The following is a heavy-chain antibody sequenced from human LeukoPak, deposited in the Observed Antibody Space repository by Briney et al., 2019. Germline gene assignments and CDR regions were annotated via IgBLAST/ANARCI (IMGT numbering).Heavy chain of an antibody. Sequence: GGSLRLSCAASGFTFSSYSMNWVRQAPGKGLEWVSSISSSSSYIYYADSVKGRFTISRDNAKNSLYLQMNSLRAEDTAVYYCARDGYGDPWYFDLWGRGTLVTVSS. D-gene: IGHD4-17*01. CDR2: ISSSSSYI. CDR3: ARDGYGDPWYFDL. J-gene: IGHJ2*01. CDR1: GFTFSSYS. V-gene: IGHV3-21*01.